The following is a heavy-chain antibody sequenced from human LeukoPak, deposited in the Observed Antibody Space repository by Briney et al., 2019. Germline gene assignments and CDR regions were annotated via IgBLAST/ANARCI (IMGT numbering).Heavy chain of an antibody. Sequence: SETLSLTCAVYGGSFSGYYWSWIRQPPGKGLEWIGEINHSGSTNYNPSLKSRVTISVDTSKNQFSLKLSSVTAADTAVYYCARKMTKVTTWFPDWGQGTLVTVSS. D-gene: IGHD4-17*01. J-gene: IGHJ4*02. CDR1: GGSFSGYY. CDR3: ARKMTKVTTWFPD. CDR2: INHSGST. V-gene: IGHV4-34*01.